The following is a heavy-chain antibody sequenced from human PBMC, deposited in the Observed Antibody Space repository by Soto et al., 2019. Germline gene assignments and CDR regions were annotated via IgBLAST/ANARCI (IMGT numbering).Heavy chain of an antibody. CDR1: GFTFSSNW. Sequence: PGGSLRLSCVGSGFTFSSNWMTWVRQAPGKGLEWVANIRQDGSEINYVDSVKGRFTISRDNTKNSLYLQMNSLRVEDSAVYYCVPRKGDPFTWGPGTLVTVSS. CDR2: IRQDGSEI. CDR3: VPRKGDPFT. D-gene: IGHD3-16*01. J-gene: IGHJ4*02. V-gene: IGHV3-7*05.